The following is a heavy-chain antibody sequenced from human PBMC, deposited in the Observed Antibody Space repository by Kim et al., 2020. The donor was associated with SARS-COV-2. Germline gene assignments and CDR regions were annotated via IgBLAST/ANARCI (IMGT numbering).Heavy chain of an antibody. CDR1: GFTFRSYT. V-gene: IGHV3-23*01. J-gene: IGHJ4*02. CDR3: AKSVVHTRTFDS. CDR2: IGPAGGAT. D-gene: IGHD3-10*02. Sequence: GGSLRLSCAASGFTFRSYTMTWVRQAPGRGLQWVSTIGPAGGATYYVDSVKGRFTISRDNSRDTVSLQMTSLRAEDTAVYFCAKSVVHTRTFDSWGQGTL.